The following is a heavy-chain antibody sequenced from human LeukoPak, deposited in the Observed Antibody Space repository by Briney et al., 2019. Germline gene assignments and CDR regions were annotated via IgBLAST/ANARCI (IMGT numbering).Heavy chain of an antibody. J-gene: IGHJ4*02. V-gene: IGHV1-2*02. CDR1: GYTFTGYY. CDR2: INPNSGGT. CDR3: ARGAVAGPFDY. D-gene: IGHD6-19*01. Sequence: ASVKVSCKASGYTFTGYYMHWVRQAPGQGLEWMGWINPNSGGTNYAQKFQGRVTMTRDTSTSTAYMELRSLRSDDTAVYYCARGAVAGPFDYWGQGTLVTVSS.